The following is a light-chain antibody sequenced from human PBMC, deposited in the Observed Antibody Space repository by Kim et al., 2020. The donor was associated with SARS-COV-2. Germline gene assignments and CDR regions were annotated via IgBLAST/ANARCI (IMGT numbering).Light chain of an antibody. Sequence: EIVMTQSPATLSVSPGERVTLSCRASESISNYLDWYQQKPGQAPRLLIYGASTRATGIPARFSGSGTGTEFTLTISSLQSEDFALYYCQQYNEWPPGDTFGQGTKLAI. J-gene: IGKJ2*01. CDR1: ESISNY. CDR3: QQYNEWPPGDT. V-gene: IGKV3-15*01. CDR2: GAS.